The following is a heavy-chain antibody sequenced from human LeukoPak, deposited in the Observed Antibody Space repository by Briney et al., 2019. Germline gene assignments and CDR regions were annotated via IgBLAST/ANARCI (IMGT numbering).Heavy chain of an antibody. D-gene: IGHD6-19*01. CDR2: ISYDGSNK. J-gene: IGHJ4*02. V-gene: IGHV3-30*18. CDR3: AKDWGPVAGTESIDY. CDR1: GFTFSSYG. Sequence: PGGSLRLSCAASGFTFSSYGMHWVRQAPGKGLEWVAVISYDGSNKYYADSVKGRFTISRDNSKNTLYLQMNSLRAEDTALYYCAKDWGPVAGTESIDYWGQGTLVTVSS.